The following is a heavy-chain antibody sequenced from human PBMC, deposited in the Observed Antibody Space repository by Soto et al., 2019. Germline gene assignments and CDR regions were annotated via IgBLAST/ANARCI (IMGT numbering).Heavy chain of an antibody. CDR1: GYTFSSNG. D-gene: IGHD6-19*01. Sequence: QVQLVQSGAEVKKPGASVKVSCKASGYTFSSNGVSWVRQAPGQGLEWMGWISTFNGNAHYAQKFQGRVTMTTDTSTTTAYMELPSLSSDDTAVYYCARLNGYSSGWYDYWGQGTLVTVSS. V-gene: IGHV1-18*04. J-gene: IGHJ4*02. CDR3: ARLNGYSSGWYDY. CDR2: ISTFNGNA.